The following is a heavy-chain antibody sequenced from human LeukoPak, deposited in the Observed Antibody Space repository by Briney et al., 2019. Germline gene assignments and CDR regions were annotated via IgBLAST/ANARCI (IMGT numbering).Heavy chain of an antibody. CDR3: VKETSSGPGYYFHY. CDR2: ISGSGGST. D-gene: IGHD6-19*01. Sequence: GGSLRLSCAVSGFTFSNYAMSGVRPAPGKGLEWVSAISGSGGSTHYADSVKGRFSISRDNSKNTLYLQMNSLRAEDTAVYYCVKETSSGPGYYFHYWGQGTLVTVSS. J-gene: IGHJ4*02. V-gene: IGHV3-23*01. CDR1: GFTFSNYA.